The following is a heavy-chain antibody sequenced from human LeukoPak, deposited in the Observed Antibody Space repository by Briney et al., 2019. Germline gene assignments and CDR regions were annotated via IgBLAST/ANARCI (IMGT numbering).Heavy chain of an antibody. J-gene: IGHJ4*02. D-gene: IGHD4-17*01. CDR2: IHYSGSS. CDR1: GGSISSGNYY. Sequence: SETLSLTCTVSGGSISSGNYYWSGIRQHPGKGLEWIGFIHYSGSSYYNPSLKSRVAMSVDASKNQFSLKLSSVTAADTAVYYCARIPTTVTIDYWGQGTLVTVSS. V-gene: IGHV4-31*03. CDR3: ARIPTTVTIDY.